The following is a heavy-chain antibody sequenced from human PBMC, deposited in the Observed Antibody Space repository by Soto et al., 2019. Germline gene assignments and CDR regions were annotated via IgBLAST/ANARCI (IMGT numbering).Heavy chain of an antibody. CDR3: ARGILIRVVPVAHCYMDV. Sequence: QVQLQQWGAGLLKPSETLSLTCAVYGGSFSGYSWSWIRQPPGKGLEWIGEINHSGSTNYNPSLKSRVTISVDTSKNQFSLNLSSVTAADTAVYYCARGILIRVVPVAHCYMDVWGKGTTVTVSS. J-gene: IGHJ6*03. V-gene: IGHV4-34*01. CDR2: INHSGST. CDR1: GGSFSGYS. D-gene: IGHD2-2*01.